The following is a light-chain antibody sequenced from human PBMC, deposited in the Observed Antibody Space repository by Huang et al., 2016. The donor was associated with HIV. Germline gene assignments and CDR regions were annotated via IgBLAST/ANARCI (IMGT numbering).Light chain of an antibody. CDR2: AAS. CDR3: QKYNNAPS. V-gene: IGKV1-27*01. CDR1: QDIGNS. J-gene: IGKJ1*01. Sequence: DIQMTQSPPSLSASVRDTVTITCRASQDIGNSLAWYQQRPGKVPKLLIYAASTLQFGVASRVSGSGSGTDFSLTISSLQPEDVATYFCQKYNNAPSFGQGTKVEI.